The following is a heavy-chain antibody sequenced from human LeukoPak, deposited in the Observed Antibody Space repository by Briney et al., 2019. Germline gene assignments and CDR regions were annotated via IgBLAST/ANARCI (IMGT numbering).Heavy chain of an antibody. J-gene: IGHJ4*02. CDR2: ISSSSTTM. V-gene: IGHV3-48*01. Sequence: GGSLRLSCVASGFTFSSFSMSWVRQAPGKGLEWVSYISSSSTTMYYADSVKGRFTISRDNARNSLYLQMNSLRAEDTAVFYCARQKLDGYYTTAVPRGACYSSLDYWGQGALVTVSS. D-gene: IGHD2-15*01. CDR3: ARQKLDGYYTTAVPRGACYSSLDY. CDR1: GFTFSSFS.